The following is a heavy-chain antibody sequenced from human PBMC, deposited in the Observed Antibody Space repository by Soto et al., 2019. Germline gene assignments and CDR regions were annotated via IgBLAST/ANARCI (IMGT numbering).Heavy chain of an antibody. CDR1: GFNFKSYG. CDR3: AKGSSSVYYYYYGMDV. CDR2: ISFDGSNK. V-gene: IGHV3-30*18. D-gene: IGHD6-6*01. J-gene: IGHJ6*02. Sequence: PGGSLRLSCAASGFNFKSYGVHWVRQAPGKGLEWVAVISFDGSNKYYADSVKGRFTISRDNSKNTLYLQVNSLRPEDTAVYYCAKGSSSVYYYYYGMDVWGQGTTVTVSS.